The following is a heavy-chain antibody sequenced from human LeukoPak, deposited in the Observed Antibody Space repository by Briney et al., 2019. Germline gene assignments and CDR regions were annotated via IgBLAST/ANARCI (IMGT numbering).Heavy chain of an antibody. J-gene: IGHJ4*02. D-gene: IGHD3-22*01. CDR3: ARDLGDYYDSSAASFDY. CDR2: IYYSGST. CDR1: GGSISSYY. V-gene: IGHV4-39*07. Sequence: SETLSLTCTVSGGSISSYYWGWIRQPPGKGLEWIGSIYYSGSTYYNPSLKSRVTISVDTSKNQFSLKLSSVTAADTAVYYCARDLGDYYDSSAASFDYWGQGTLVTVSS.